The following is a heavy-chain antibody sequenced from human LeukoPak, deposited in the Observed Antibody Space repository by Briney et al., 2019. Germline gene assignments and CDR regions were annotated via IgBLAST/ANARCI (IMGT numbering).Heavy chain of an antibody. J-gene: IGHJ4*02. CDR3: ARGLWDSSGYPYFDY. CDR2: IYYSGST. D-gene: IGHD3-22*01. CDR1: GGSISSYY. Sequence: PSETLSLSCTVSGGSISSYYWSWIRQPPGKGLEWIGYIYYSGSTNYNPSLKSRVTISVDTAKNQFSLKLSSVTAADTAVYYCARGLWDSSGYPYFDYWGQGTLVTVSS. V-gene: IGHV4-59*12.